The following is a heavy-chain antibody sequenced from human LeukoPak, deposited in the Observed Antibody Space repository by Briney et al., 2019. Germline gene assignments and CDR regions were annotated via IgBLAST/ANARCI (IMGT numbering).Heavy chain of an antibody. CDR1: GGSISSGGYY. V-gene: IGHV4-30-2*01. CDR3: AREGLLDCSSTSCYLNFDY. D-gene: IGHD2-2*01. CDR2: IYHSGST. J-gene: IGHJ4*02. Sequence: SETLSLTCTVSGGSISSGGYYWSWIRQPPGKGLEWIGYIYHSGSTYYNPSLKSRVTISVDRSKNQFSLKLSSVTAADTAVYYCAREGLLDCSSTSCYLNFDYWGQGTLVTVSS.